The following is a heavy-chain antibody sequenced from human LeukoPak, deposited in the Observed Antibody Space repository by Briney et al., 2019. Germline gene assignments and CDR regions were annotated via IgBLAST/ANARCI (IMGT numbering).Heavy chain of an antibody. CDR2: ISYDGSNK. V-gene: IGHV3-30*18. J-gene: IGHJ1*01. D-gene: IGHD2-15*01. CDR1: GFTFSSYG. Sequence: GRSLRLSCAASGFTFSSYGMHWVRQAPGKGLEWVAVISYDGSNKYYADSVKGRFTISRDNSKNTLYLQMNSLRAEDTAVYYCAKDREGYCSGDSCYYTEHFQHWGQGTLVTVSS. CDR3: AKDREGYCSGDSCYYTEHFQH.